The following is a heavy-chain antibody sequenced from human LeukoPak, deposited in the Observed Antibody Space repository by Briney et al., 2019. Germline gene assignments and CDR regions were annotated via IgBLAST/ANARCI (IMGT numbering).Heavy chain of an antibody. CDR3: AKDQGIVVVPTAAFDI. V-gene: IGHV3-23*01. Sequence: GGSLRHSPAAPGFTPSRSVTCRVRQAPGKGLEWVSAISGSGGSTYYADSVKGRFTISRDNSKNTLYLQMNRLRAEDTAVYYCAKDQGIVVVPTAAFDIWGQGTMVTVSS. CDR2: ISGSGGST. J-gene: IGHJ3*02. D-gene: IGHD2-2*01. CDR1: GFTPSRSV.